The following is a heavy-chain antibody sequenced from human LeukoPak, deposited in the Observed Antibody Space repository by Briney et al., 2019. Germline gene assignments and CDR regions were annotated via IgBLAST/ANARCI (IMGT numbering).Heavy chain of an antibody. D-gene: IGHD3-22*01. CDR3: ASVAESSGY. CDR1: AYTFTTYD. V-gene: IGHV1-8*03. CDR2: MNPNSGYT. J-gene: IGHJ4*02. Sequence: GASVKVSCKASAYTFTTYDIYWGRDATGQGLEWMGWMNPNSGYTGYAQKFQGRVTITRDTSISTAYMELSSLRSEDTAVYYCASVAESSGYWGQGTLVTVPS.